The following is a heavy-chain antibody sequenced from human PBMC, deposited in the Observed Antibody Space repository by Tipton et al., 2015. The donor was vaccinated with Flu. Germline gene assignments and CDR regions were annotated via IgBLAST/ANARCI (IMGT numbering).Heavy chain of an antibody. D-gene: IGHD4-17*01. Sequence: SLRLSCAASGFTFSSYSMNWVRQAPGKGLEWVSSISSSSSYIYYADSVKGRFTISRDNAKNSLYLQMNSLRAEDTAVYYCARDGSGDYVGGYFDYWGQGTLVTVSP. CDR2: ISSSSSYI. J-gene: IGHJ4*02. V-gene: IGHV3-21*01. CDR3: ARDGSGDYVGGYFDY. CDR1: GFTFSSYS.